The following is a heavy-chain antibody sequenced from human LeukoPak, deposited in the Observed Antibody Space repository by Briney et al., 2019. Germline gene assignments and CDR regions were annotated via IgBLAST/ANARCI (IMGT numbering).Heavy chain of an antibody. CDR2: IIPIFGTA. CDR1: GGTFSSYA. Sequence: GASVKVSCKASGGTFSSYAISWVRQAPGQGLEWMGGIIPIFGTANYAQKLQGRVTMTTDTSTSTAYMELRSLRSDDTAVYYCARDSARGVGAVGHWGQGTLVTVSS. V-gene: IGHV1-69*05. J-gene: IGHJ4*02. D-gene: IGHD1-26*01. CDR3: ARDSARGVGAVGH.